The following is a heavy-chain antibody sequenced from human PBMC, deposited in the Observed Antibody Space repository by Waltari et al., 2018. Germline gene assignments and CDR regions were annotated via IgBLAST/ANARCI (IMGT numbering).Heavy chain of an antibody. J-gene: IGHJ4*02. D-gene: IGHD6-13*01. CDR2: IYPGDSDT. CDR3: ARCRAAAGSSAFDS. V-gene: IGHV5-51*01. Sequence: EVQLVQSGAEIRKPGESLNISCKASGYTFPSYWIAWVRQMPGKGLEWMGAIYPGDSDTRYSPSFQGQVSFAADKSSTTAYLQWSSLKASDTAMYYCARCRAAAGSSAFDSWGQGTLITVSS. CDR1: GYTFPSYW.